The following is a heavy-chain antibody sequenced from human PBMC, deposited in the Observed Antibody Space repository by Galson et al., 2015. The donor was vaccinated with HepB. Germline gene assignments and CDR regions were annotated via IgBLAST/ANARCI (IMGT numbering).Heavy chain of an antibody. J-gene: IGHJ4*02. D-gene: IGHD5-12*01. V-gene: IGHV3-73*01. Sequence: SLRLSCAASGFTFSGSAMHWVRQASGKGLEWVGRIRSKANSYATAYAASVKGRFTISRDDSKNTAYLQMNSLKTEDTAVYYCTRHRDAHGYDYAGGGFWGQGTLVTVSS. CDR3: TRHRDAHGYDYAGGGF. CDR1: GFTFSGSA. CDR2: IRSKANSYAT.